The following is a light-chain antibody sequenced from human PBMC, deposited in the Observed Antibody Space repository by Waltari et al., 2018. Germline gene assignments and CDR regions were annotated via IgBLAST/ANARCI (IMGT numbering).Light chain of an antibody. V-gene: IGKV3-15*01. Sequence: EIVLTQSPATLSVSPGERATVSCRASQSVSSNLAWYQQKPGQAPRLLMYGASTRATGTPVRFSVSGSGTEFTLTISSLQSEDFAVYYCQQYNSWLWTFGQGTKVEIK. CDR1: QSVSSN. CDR3: QQYNSWLWT. CDR2: GAS. J-gene: IGKJ1*01.